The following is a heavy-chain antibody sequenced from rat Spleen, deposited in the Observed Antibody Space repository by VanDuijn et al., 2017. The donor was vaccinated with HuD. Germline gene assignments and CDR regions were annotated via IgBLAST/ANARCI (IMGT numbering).Heavy chain of an antibody. D-gene: IGHD1-10*01. Sequence: EVQLQESGPGLVKPSQSLSLTCSVTEYSIASSYRWTWIRKFPGNKLDWMGFINSAGSTNYNPSLRSRISITRDTSKNQFFLQVNSVTTEDTATYYCARSPYNNFWFTYWGQGVMVTVSS. V-gene: IGHV3-3*01. J-gene: IGHJ2*01. CDR3: ARSPYNNFWFTY. CDR1: EYSIASSYR. CDR2: INSAGST.